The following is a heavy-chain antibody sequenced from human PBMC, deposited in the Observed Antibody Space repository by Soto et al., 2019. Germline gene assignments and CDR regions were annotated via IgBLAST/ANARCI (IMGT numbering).Heavy chain of an antibody. J-gene: IGHJ3*02. CDR1: GFTFNNYA. Sequence: GGSLRLSCAASGFTFNNYALNWVRQAPGKGLEWVSTISKSGDNTHYSESVKGRFTISRDNAKNSLYLQMNSLRAEDTAVYYCAREYSYGPVGAFDIWGQGTMVTVSS. D-gene: IGHD5-18*01. CDR2: ISKSGDNT. CDR3: AREYSYGPVGAFDI. V-gene: IGHV3-23*01.